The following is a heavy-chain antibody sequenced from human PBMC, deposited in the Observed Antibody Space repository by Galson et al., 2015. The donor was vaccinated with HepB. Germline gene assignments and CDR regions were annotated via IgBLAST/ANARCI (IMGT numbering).Heavy chain of an antibody. CDR1: GFTFSSYA. CDR3: ARGVGGYCSSTSCHRAPSFDY. J-gene: IGHJ4*02. V-gene: IGHV3-30-3*01. D-gene: IGHD2-2*01. Sequence: SLRLSCAASGFTFSSYAMHWVRQAPGKGLEWVAVISYDGSNKYYADSVKGRFTISRDNSKNTLYLQMNSLRAEDTAVYYCARGVGGYCSSTSCHRAPSFDYWGQGTLVTVSS. CDR2: ISYDGSNK.